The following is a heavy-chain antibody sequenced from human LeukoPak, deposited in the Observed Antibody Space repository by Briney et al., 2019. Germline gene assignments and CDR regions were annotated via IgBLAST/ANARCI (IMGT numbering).Heavy chain of an antibody. J-gene: IGHJ4*02. D-gene: IGHD6-19*01. CDR3: ARDPSNTSGRYVYFDF. CDR2: ISAYNGDT. CDR1: GHTFNKYG. V-gene: IGHV1-18*01. Sequence: ASVKVSCKGSGHTFNKYGISWVRQAPGQGLEWMGWISAYNGDTHYSQKFQGRVTMTTDTSTSTAYMELRSLRSDDTAVYYCARDPSNTSGRYVYFDFWGQGTLVTVSS.